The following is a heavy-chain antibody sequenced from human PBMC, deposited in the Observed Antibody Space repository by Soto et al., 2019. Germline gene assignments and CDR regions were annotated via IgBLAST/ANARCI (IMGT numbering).Heavy chain of an antibody. D-gene: IGHD3-10*01. Sequence: QVTLKESGPVLVKPTETLTLTCTVSGFSLSNVRMGVSWIRQPPGKALEWLAHIFSNDEKSYSTSLKSRLTISKDTSKSQVVLTMTNMDPVDTATYYCARITMVQGVIIDYSYYYGMDFWGQGTTVTVSS. CDR1: GFSLSNVRMG. CDR2: IFSNDEK. J-gene: IGHJ6*02. V-gene: IGHV2-26*01. CDR3: ARITMVQGVIIDYSYYYGMDF.